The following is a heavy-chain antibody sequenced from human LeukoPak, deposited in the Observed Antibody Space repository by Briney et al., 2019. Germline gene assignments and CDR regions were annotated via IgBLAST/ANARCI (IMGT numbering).Heavy chain of an antibody. D-gene: IGHD6-19*01. CDR1: GFTFSSYS. CDR3: ARDLGIAVASAFDY. J-gene: IGHJ4*02. Sequence: GGSLRLSCAASGFTFSSYSMNWVRQAPGKGLEWVSYISSSSSTIYYADSVKGRFTISRDNAKNSLYLQMNSLRAEDTAVYYCARDLGIAVASAFDYWGQGTLVTVSS. V-gene: IGHV3-48*01. CDR2: ISSSSSTI.